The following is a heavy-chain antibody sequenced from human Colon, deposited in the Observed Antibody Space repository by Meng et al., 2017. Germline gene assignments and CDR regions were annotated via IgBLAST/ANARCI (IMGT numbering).Heavy chain of an antibody. Sequence: QVQLGQSGDEGRNPVASVNVTCKASGYTFTSSDINWVRQATGRGLEWLGWMKTNNGNTGSAQKFQGRVSMTRDTSIGTAYMELSGLTSEDTAVYYCARTAMLDSWGQGTLVTVSS. J-gene: IGHJ5*01. CDR2: MKTNNGNT. V-gene: IGHV1-8*01. CDR1: GYTFTSSD. CDR3: ARTAMLDS. D-gene: IGHD2-2*01.